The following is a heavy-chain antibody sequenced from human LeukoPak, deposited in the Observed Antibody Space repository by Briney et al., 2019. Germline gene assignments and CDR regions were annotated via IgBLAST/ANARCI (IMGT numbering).Heavy chain of an antibody. CDR3: AREYGDMTTIYDAFDI. D-gene: IGHD5-24*01. J-gene: IGHJ3*02. CDR1: GFTFSDYW. V-gene: IGHV3-7*01. Sequence: GGSLRLSCAASGFTFSDYWMSWVRQAPGKGLEWVANIKHDGSEKYYVDSVKGRFTISRDNADNSLFLQMNSLRAEDTAVYYCAREYGDMTTIYDAFDIWGQGTMVTVSS. CDR2: IKHDGSEK.